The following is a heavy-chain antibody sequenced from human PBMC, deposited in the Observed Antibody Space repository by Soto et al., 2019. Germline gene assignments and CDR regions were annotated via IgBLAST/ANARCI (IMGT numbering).Heavy chain of an antibody. D-gene: IGHD1-1*01. J-gene: IGHJ5*02. CDR3: ARQYNWNDGHWFDP. Sequence: SETLSLTCAVYRGSFTDYYWSWIRQSPGKGLEWIGEINHSGSTSYNPSLKSRVTISVDTSKAQFSLKLSSVTAADTAVYYCARQYNWNDGHWFDPWGQGTLVTVP. CDR2: INHSGST. CDR1: RGSFTDYY. V-gene: IGHV4-34*01.